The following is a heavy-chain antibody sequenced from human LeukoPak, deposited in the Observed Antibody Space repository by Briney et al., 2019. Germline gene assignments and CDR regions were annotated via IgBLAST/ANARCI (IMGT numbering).Heavy chain of an antibody. CDR1: GFTFSSYA. CDR2: ISGSGGST. D-gene: IGHD3-22*01. CDR3: AKDAYYYDSSGYSPYDAFDI. V-gene: IGHV3-23*01. Sequence: GASLRLSCAASGFTFSSYAMSWVRQAPGKGLEWISAISGSGGSTYYADSVKGRFTISRDNSKNTLYLQMNSLRAEDTAVYYCAKDAYYYDSSGYSPYDAFDIWGQGTMVTVSS. J-gene: IGHJ3*02.